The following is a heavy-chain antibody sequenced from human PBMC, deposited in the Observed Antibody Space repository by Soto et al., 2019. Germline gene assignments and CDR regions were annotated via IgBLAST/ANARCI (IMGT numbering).Heavy chain of an antibody. V-gene: IGHV3-21*06. CDR2: ISSSSDYI. Sequence: PGGSRRLSCAASGFTVSSNYMSWVRQAPGKGLEWVSSISSSSDYIYYADSMKGRVTISRDNAKNSLFLDMNSLTGEDTAVYYCARARVYATGPLDFWGQGTLVTVSS. D-gene: IGHD6-13*01. CDR3: ARARVYATGPLDF. J-gene: IGHJ4*02. CDR1: GFTVSSNY.